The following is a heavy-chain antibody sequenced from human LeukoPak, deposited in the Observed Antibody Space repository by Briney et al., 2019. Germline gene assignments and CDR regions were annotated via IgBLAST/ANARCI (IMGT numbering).Heavy chain of an antibody. Sequence: GGSLRLSCAASGFTFSSYAMTWVRQAPGKGLEWVSAISGSGDSTYYADSVRGRFTISRDYSKNTLFLQMNSLRAEDTAVYYCAKGLTWIQIYFDYWGQGTLVTVSS. V-gene: IGHV3-23*01. CDR3: AKGLTWIQIYFDY. D-gene: IGHD5-18*01. J-gene: IGHJ4*02. CDR2: ISGSGDST. CDR1: GFTFSSYA.